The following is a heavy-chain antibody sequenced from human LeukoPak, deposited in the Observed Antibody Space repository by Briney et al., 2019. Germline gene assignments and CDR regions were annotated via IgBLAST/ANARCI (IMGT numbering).Heavy chain of an antibody. CDR2: ISAYNGNT. Sequence: ASVKVSCKASGYTFTSYGISWVRQAPGQGLEWMGWISAYNGNTNYAQKLQGRVTMTTDTSTSTAYMELRSLRSDDTAVYYCASTDQWFGDHYGMDVWGQGTTVTVSS. CDR3: ASTDQWFGDHYGMDV. V-gene: IGHV1-18*01. CDR1: GYTFTSYG. D-gene: IGHD3-10*01. J-gene: IGHJ6*02.